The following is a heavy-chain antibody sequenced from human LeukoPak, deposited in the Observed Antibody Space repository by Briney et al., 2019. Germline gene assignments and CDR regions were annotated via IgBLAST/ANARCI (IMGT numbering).Heavy chain of an antibody. CDR2: ISSSSSYI. CDR1: GFTFSDYY. D-gene: IGHD3-22*01. J-gene: IGHJ4*02. CDR3: ARVGSEGDYYDSSGYFDY. V-gene: IGHV3-21*01. Sequence: GGSLRLSCAASGFTFSDYYMNWVRQAPGKGLEWVSSISSSSSYIYYADSVKGRFTISRDNAKNSLYLQMNSLRAEDTAVYYCARVGSEGDYYDSSGYFDYWGQGTLVTVSS.